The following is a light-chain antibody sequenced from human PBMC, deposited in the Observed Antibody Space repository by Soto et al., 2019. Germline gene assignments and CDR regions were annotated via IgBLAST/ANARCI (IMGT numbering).Light chain of an antibody. Sequence: QSVLTQPPSVSAAPGQKVTISCSGSNSNIGNNYVSWYQQLPGTAPKLLIYDNNKRPSAIPDRFSGSKSGTSATLGITGLQTGDEADYYCRTWASSLIVEVFGTGTKLTVL. CDR1: NSNIGNNY. J-gene: IGLJ1*01. CDR2: DNN. CDR3: RTWASSLIVEV. V-gene: IGLV1-51*01.